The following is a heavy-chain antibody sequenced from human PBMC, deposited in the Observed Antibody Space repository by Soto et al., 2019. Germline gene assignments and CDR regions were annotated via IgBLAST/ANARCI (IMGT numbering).Heavy chain of an antibody. J-gene: IGHJ5*02. Sequence: QVQLVQSGAEVKKPGASVKVSCKASGYTFTSYYMHWVRPAPGQGLEWMGIINPSGGSTSYAQKFQGRVTMTRDTSTSTVYMELSSLRSEDTAVDYCASSNRYNWFDPWGQGTLVTVSS. CDR1: GYTFTSYY. CDR2: INPSGGST. D-gene: IGHD3-16*02. CDR3: ASSNRYNWFDP. V-gene: IGHV1-46*01.